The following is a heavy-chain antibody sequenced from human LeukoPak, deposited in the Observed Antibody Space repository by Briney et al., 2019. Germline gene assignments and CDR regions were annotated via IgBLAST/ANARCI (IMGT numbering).Heavy chain of an antibody. J-gene: IGHJ3*02. D-gene: IGHD4-11*01. CDR2: IYYSGST. CDR3: ARDQDYLVVGAFDI. V-gene: IGHV4-59*01. CDR1: GGSISSYY. Sequence: PSETLSLTCTVSGGSISSYYWSWIRQPPGKGLEWIGYIYYSGSTNYNPSLKSRVTISVDTSKNQFSLKLSSVTAADTAVYYCARDQDYLVVGAFDIWGQGTMVTVSS.